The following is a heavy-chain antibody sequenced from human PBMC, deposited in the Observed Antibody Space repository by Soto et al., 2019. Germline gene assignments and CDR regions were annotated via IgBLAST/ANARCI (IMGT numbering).Heavy chain of an antibody. Sequence: GGSLRLSCAASGFTFSSYGMHWVRQAPGKGLEWVAVIWYDGSNKYYADSVKGRFTISRDNSKNTLYLQMNSLRAEDTAVYYCARGSLGTAMVSYYFDYWGQGTLVTVSS. CDR2: IWYDGSNK. V-gene: IGHV3-33*01. CDR3: ARGSLGTAMVSYYFDY. CDR1: GFTFSSYG. D-gene: IGHD5-18*01. J-gene: IGHJ4*02.